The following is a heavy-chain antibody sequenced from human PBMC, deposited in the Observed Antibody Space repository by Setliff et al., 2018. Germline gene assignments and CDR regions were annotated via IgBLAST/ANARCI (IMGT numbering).Heavy chain of an antibody. CDR3: TRSRGPRVVLDAVFDF. D-gene: IGHD3-16*01. Sequence: PSETLSLTCSVSGGSINIDYWSWIRQPQGKGLEWIGYIHYSGNTNYNTSLKSGVTISFNTSNNQNSLTLSSVTPADTAVYFCTRSRGPRVVLDAVFDFWGQGTLVTVSS. CDR2: IHYSGNT. J-gene: IGHJ4*02. CDR1: GGSINIDY. V-gene: IGHV4-59*01.